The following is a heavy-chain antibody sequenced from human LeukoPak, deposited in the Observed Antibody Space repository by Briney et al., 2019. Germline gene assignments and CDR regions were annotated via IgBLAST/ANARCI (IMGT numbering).Heavy chain of an antibody. D-gene: IGHD1-1*01. CDR2: ISGSGGST. CDR3: AKDKLERRDLGFHWFDP. V-gene: IGHV3-23*01. Sequence: GGSLRLSCAASGFTFSSYAMSWVRQAPGKGLEWVSAISGSGGSTYYADSVKVRFAISRDNSKNTLYLQMNSLRAEDTAVYYCAKDKLERRDLGFHWFDPWGQGTLVTVSS. CDR1: GFTFSSYA. J-gene: IGHJ5*02.